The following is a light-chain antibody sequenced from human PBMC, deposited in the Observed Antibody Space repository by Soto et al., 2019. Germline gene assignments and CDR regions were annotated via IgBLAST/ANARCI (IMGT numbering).Light chain of an antibody. Sequence: QSVLTQPPSASGTPGQTVTISCSGSSSNIGRNYVYWYQQLPGTAPKLLIYRNTQRPSGVPDRFSGSKSGASASLAISGLRSEDEADYYCAAWHSLSAWVFGGGTKVTVL. J-gene: IGLJ3*02. CDR3: AAWHSLSAWV. CDR1: SSNIGRNY. CDR2: RNT. V-gene: IGLV1-47*01.